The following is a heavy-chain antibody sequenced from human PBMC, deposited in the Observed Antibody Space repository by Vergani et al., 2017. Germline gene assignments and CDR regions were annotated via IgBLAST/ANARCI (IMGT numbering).Heavy chain of an antibody. V-gene: IGHV3-21*01. CDR3: ARELGRFDAFDI. J-gene: IGHJ3*02. CDR1: GFTFSSYS. CDR2: ISSSSSYI. Sequence: EVQLVESGGGLVQPGGSLRLSCAASGFTFSSYSMNWVRQAPGKGLEWVSSISSSSSYIYYADSVKGRFTISRDNDKNSLYLQMNSLRAEDTAVYYCARELGRFDAFDIWGQGTMVTVSS. D-gene: IGHD7-27*01.